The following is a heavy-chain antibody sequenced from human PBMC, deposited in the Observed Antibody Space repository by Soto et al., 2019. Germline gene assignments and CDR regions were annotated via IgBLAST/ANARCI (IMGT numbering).Heavy chain of an antibody. V-gene: IGHV3-30*18. D-gene: IGHD3-22*01. CDR3: AKSPYDTSFGMDV. Sequence: PGGSLRLSCAASGFVFKNYGMHWVRESPGKGLDWVAAISNDGYNQYYADYVKGRFTVSRANSKSMLYLQMNSLRVEVTALYYCAKSPYDTSFGMDVWGQGT. J-gene: IGHJ6*02. CDR1: GFVFKNYG. CDR2: ISNDGYNQ.